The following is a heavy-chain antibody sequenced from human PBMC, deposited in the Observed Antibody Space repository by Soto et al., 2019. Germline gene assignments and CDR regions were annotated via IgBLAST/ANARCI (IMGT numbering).Heavy chain of an antibody. D-gene: IGHD5-18*01. V-gene: IGHV4-34*01. CDR2: INHSGST. J-gene: IGHJ4*02. CDR3: ARGPHVDTSMVDFDY. CDR1: GGSFSGYY. Sequence: SETLSLTCAVYGGSFSGYYWTWIRQPPGTGLEWIGEINHSGSTNYNPSLKSRVTISVDTSKNQFSLNLSSVTAADTAVYYCARGPHVDTSMVDFDYWGQGTLVTVSS.